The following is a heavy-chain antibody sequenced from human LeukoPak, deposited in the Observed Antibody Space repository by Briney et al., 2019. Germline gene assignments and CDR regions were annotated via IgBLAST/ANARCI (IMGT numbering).Heavy chain of an antibody. CDR3: ARAATYYDSSGNDAFDI. V-gene: IGHV4-31*03. CDR2: IYYSGST. J-gene: IGHJ3*02. D-gene: IGHD3-22*01. Sequence: SETLSLTCTVSGGSISSGGYYWSWIRQHPGKGLEWIGYIYYSGSTYYNPSLKSRVTISVDTSKNQFSLKLSSVTAADTAVYYCARAATYYDSSGNDAFDIWGQGTMVTVSS. CDR1: GGSISSGGYY.